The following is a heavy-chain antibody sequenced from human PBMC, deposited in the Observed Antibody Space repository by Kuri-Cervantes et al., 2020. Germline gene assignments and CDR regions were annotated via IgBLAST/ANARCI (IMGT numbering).Heavy chain of an antibody. CDR2: IGFDGHNE. CDR1: AFTFSSYG. CDR3: ARDGVSIAAAGIYYFDY. Sequence: GESLKISCAASAFTFSSYGMHWVRQAPGKGLEWVAVIGFDGHNEDYADSVKGRFTISRDNSKNTLYLQMNSLRAEDTAVYYCARDGVSIAAAGIYYFDYWGQGTLVTVSS. V-gene: IGHV3-30*02. J-gene: IGHJ4*02. D-gene: IGHD6-13*01.